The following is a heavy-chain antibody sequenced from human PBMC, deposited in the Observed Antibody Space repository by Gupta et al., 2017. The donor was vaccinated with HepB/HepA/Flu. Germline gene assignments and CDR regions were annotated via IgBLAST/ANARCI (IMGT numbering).Heavy chain of an antibody. CDR3: TRVDYYDSSGYYPDY. CDR2: IRIKAYGGTT. Sequence: EVQLVESGGGMVQPGRSLRLSCSASGFIFSDYAMSWVRQAPGKGLEWVSFIRIKAYGGTTDYAASVRDRFTISRDDSKSIAYLQMNSLITEDTAVYYCTRVDYYDSSGYYPDYWGQGTLVTVSS. D-gene: IGHD3-22*01. J-gene: IGHJ4*02. V-gene: IGHV3-49*04. CDR1: GFIFSDYA.